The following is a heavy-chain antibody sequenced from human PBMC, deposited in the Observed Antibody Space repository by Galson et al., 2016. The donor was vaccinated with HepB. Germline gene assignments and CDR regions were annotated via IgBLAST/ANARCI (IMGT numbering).Heavy chain of an antibody. J-gene: IGHJ4*02. D-gene: IGHD6-19*01. Sequence: SLRLSCAASGFTFSSFGMHWVRQAPGKGLEWVAVIWYDGSNKYYADSVKGRFTISSDNSKNTLYLQMNSLRAEDTAVYYCARDAQWPGYYFDYWGQGTLVTVSS. CDR1: GFTFSSFG. CDR3: ARDAQWPGYYFDY. V-gene: IGHV3-33*01. CDR2: IWYDGSNK.